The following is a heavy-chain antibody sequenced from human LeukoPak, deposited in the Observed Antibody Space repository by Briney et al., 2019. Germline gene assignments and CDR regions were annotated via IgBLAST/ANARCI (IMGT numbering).Heavy chain of an antibody. J-gene: IGHJ3*02. Sequence: GGSLRLSCAASGFTFDDYARNGVGQAQGKGLEGVSGISWNSGSIGYADSVKGRFTISRDNAKNSLYLQMNSLGAEDMALYYCAKGIGFSGSYYPGAFDIWGQGTMVTVSS. CDR3: AKGIGFSGSYYPGAFDI. CDR2: ISWNSGSI. CDR1: GFTFDDYA. D-gene: IGHD1-26*01. V-gene: IGHV3-9*03.